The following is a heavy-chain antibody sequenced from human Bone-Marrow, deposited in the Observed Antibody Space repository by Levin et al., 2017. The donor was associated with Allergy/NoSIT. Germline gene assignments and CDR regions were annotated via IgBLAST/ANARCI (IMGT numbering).Heavy chain of an antibody. CDR1: GFTVRNNY. V-gene: IGHV3-53*01. CDR2: IYSVGTT. CDR3: ARDLELRVEENCFDQ. J-gene: IGHJ4*02. Sequence: GGSLRLSCAASGFTVRNNYMSWLRQAPGKGLEWVSLIYSVGTTHYADSVKGRLTISRDNGKNSVYLQMNSLRTEDTAVYYCARDLELRVEENCFDQWGQGTLVTVSS. D-gene: IGHD3-3*01.